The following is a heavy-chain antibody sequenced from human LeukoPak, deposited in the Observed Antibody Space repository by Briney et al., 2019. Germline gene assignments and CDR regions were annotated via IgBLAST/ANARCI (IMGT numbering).Heavy chain of an antibody. CDR1: GFTFSDYY. Sequence: GGSLRLSCAASGFTFSDYYMSWIRQAPGKGLEWVSYISSSGSTIYYADSVKGRFIISRDNAKNSLYLQMNSLRAEDTAVYYCARVPDYYDSPGAFDIWGQGTMVTVSS. CDR2: ISSSGSTI. J-gene: IGHJ3*02. V-gene: IGHV3-11*04. CDR3: ARVPDYYDSPGAFDI. D-gene: IGHD3-22*01.